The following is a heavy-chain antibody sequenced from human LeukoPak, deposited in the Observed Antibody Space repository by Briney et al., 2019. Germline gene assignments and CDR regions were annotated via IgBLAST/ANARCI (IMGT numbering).Heavy chain of an antibody. CDR3: TRDLMDYDVSTGLHHYYMDV. CDR2: INPDGSVT. V-gene: IGHV3-74*01. Sequence: GGSLRLSCAASGFTFSSYWMHWVRQPPGKGLVWVSRINPDGSVTTHADSVRGRFTISRDNAKNTLYLQMNTLRVEDTAVYYCTRDLMDYDVSTGLHHYYMDVWGQGTTVTVSS. D-gene: IGHD3-9*01. J-gene: IGHJ6*02. CDR1: GFTFSSYW.